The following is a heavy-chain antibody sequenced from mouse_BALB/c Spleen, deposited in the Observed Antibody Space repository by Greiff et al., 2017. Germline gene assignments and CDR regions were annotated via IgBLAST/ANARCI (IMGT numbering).Heavy chain of an antibody. V-gene: IGHV2-6-5*01. CDR3: AKPSYYGSSYGAMDY. Sequence: VKLMESGPGLVAPSQSLSITCTVSGFSLTDYGVSWIRQPPGKGLEWLGVIWGGGSTYYNSALKSRLSISKDNSKSQVFLKMNSLQTDDTAMYYCAKPSYYGSSYGAMDYWGQGTSVTVSS. D-gene: IGHD1-1*01. CDR1: GFSLTDYG. J-gene: IGHJ4*01. CDR2: IWGGGST.